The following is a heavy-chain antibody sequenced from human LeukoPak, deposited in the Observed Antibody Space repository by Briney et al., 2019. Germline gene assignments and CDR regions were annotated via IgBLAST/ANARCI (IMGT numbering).Heavy chain of an antibody. V-gene: IGHV4-34*01. CDR3: ARGIVVVVAAEGNWFDP. J-gene: IGHJ5*02. CDR1: GGSFSGYY. CDR2: INHSGST. Sequence: SETLSITCAVYGGSFSGYYWSWIRQPPGKGLEWIGEINHSGSTNYNPSLKSRVTISVDTSKNQFSLKLSSVTAADTAVYYCARGIVVVVAAEGNWFDPWGQGTLVTVSS. D-gene: IGHD2-15*01.